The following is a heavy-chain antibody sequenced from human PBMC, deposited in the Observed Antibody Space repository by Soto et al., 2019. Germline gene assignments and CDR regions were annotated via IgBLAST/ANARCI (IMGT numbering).Heavy chain of an antibody. CDR3: ARGQRFSDWFDP. CDR1: GGAISTYY. Sequence: PSETLSLTCTVSGGAISTYYWTWTRQTAGKGLEWIGRIYSSGSTKYNPALQSRVTMSLDTSNNQFSLRLTSVTAADTAVYYCARGQRFSDWFDPWGQGTLVTVSS. V-gene: IGHV4-4*07. J-gene: IGHJ5*02. CDR2: IYSSGST. D-gene: IGHD3-3*01.